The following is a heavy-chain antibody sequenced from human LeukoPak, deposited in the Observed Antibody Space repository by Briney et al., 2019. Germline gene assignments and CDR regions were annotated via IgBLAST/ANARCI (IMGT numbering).Heavy chain of an antibody. J-gene: IGHJ4*02. Sequence: SETLSLTCTVSGASTASHYWTWLRQPPGQELEWIAYMFDTVSTKSNPSLKSRLTLSVDTSKKQLSLRLSSVTAADTAVYYCATIKRGSTYGYFDFWGQGIKVTVS. CDR2: MFDTVST. CDR3: ATIKRGSTYGYFDF. CDR1: GASTASHY. V-gene: IGHV4-59*11. D-gene: IGHD5-18*01.